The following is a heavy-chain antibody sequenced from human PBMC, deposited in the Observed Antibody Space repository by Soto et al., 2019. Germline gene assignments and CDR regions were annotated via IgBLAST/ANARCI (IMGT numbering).Heavy chain of an antibody. CDR1: GFTFTTYG. D-gene: IGHD3-10*01. J-gene: IGHJ4*02. CDR3: ARHFGFGEFFVF. V-gene: IGHV1-18*04. Sequence: QVQLVQSGAELKKPGASVKVSCQASGFTFTTYGFTWVRQAPGQGREWVGWVSTYSGNATYAQKVQGRVTMTTDTSTNTAYMEMRSLRSDDTAVYYCARHFGFGEFFVFWGQGTRVTVSS. CDR2: VSTYSGNA.